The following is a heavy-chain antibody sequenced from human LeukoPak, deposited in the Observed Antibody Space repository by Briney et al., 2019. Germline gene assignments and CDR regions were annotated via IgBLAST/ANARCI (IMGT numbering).Heavy chain of an antibody. CDR1: GFTFGDYS. J-gene: IGHJ4*02. Sequence: GRSLRLSCSTSGFTFGDYSMSWVRQAPGKGLEWVGRIKSKTDGGTTDYAAPVKGRFTISRDDSKNTLYLQMNSLKTEDTAVYYCTTVYDYVWGSYRPDLPDYWGQGTLVTVSS. CDR2: IKSKTDGGTT. CDR3: TTVYDYVWGSYRPDLPDY. V-gene: IGHV3-15*01. D-gene: IGHD3-16*02.